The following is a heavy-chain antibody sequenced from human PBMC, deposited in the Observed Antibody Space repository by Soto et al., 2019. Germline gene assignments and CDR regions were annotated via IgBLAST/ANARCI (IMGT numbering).Heavy chain of an antibody. CDR3: ARQKRVAAAEDAFDI. Sequence: QLQESGPGLVKPSETLSLLCSVSGDSIISSRSYWGWIRQPPGKGLEWIGNIYSSENTYTNFNPSIRSRVTISVDTSKNQFSLRLSSVTAADAAVYYCARQKRVAAAEDAFDIWGQGALVTVSS. D-gene: IGHD2-15*01. J-gene: IGHJ3*02. CDR1: GDSIISSRSY. V-gene: IGHV4-39*01. CDR2: IYSSENT.